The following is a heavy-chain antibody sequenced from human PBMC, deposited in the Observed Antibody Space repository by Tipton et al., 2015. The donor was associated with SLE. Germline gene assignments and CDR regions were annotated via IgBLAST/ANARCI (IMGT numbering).Heavy chain of an antibody. V-gene: IGHV3-13*01. CDR3: ARRIGYCSGGSCYSFWYFDL. CDR1: GFIFSNND. D-gene: IGHD2-15*01. CDR2: IGKGGDT. J-gene: IGHJ2*01. Sequence: GSLRLSCAASGFIFSNNDIHWLRQPTGEGLEWVAGIGKGGDTYYSGSVKGRFTISRDNAKNSLYLQMNSLRAEDTAVYYCARRIGYCSGGSCYSFWYFDLWGRGTLVTVSS.